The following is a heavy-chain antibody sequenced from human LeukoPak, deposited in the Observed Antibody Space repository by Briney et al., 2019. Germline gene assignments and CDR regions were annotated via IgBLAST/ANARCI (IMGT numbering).Heavy chain of an antibody. CDR3: SRGVGATDS. V-gene: IGHV3-74*01. CDR2: ITSDGSST. D-gene: IGHD1-26*01. CDR1: GFTFSSYW. J-gene: IGHJ4*02. Sequence: SGGSLRLSCTASGFTFSSYWMHWVRQAPGKGLVWVSRITSDGSSTSHADSVKGRFTISRDNAKNTVYLQMNSLRAEDTAVYYCSRGVGATDSWGQGTLVTVSS.